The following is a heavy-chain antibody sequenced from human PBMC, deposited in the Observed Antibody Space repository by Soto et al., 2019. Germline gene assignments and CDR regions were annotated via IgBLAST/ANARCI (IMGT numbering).Heavy chain of an antibody. J-gene: IGHJ4*02. Sequence: SETLSLTCTVSGGSISSYYWSWIRQPPGKGLEWIGYIYYSGSTNYNPSLKSRVTISVDTSKNQFSLKLSSVTAADTAVYYCARMAARARLDYWGQGTLVTVSS. CDR2: IYYSGST. CDR3: ARMAARARLDY. V-gene: IGHV4-59*08. D-gene: IGHD6-6*01. CDR1: GGSISSYY.